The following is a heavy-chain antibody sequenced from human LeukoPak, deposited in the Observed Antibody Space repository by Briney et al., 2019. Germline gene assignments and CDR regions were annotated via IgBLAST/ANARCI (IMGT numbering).Heavy chain of an antibody. V-gene: IGHV4-59*01. Sequence: SETLSLTCTVSGGSISSYYWSWIRQPPGKGLEWIGYIYYSGSTNYNPSLKSRVTISVDTSKNQFSLKLSSVTAADTAVHYCARDLYYDSSGYYYNWFDPWGQGTLVTVSS. CDR1: GGSISSYY. D-gene: IGHD3-22*01. J-gene: IGHJ5*02. CDR2: IYYSGST. CDR3: ARDLYYDSSGYYYNWFDP.